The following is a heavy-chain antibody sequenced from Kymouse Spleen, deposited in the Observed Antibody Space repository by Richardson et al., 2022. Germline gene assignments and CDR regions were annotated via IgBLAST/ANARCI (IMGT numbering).Heavy chain of an antibody. D-gene: IGHD6-19*01. CDR3: TRHGYSSGWYGFDY. J-gene: IGHJ4*02. Sequence: EVQLVESGGGLVQPGGSLKLSCAASGFTFSGSAMHWVRQASGKGLEWVGRIRSKANSYATAYAASVKGRFTISRDDSKNTAYLQMNSLKTEDTAVYYCTRHGYSSGWYGFDYWGQGTLVTVSS. V-gene: IGHV3-73*02. CDR1: GFTFSGSA. CDR2: IRSKANSYAT.